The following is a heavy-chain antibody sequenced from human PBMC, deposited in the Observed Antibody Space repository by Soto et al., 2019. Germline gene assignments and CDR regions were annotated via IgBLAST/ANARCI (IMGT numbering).Heavy chain of an antibody. Sequence: QVQLQESGPGLVKPLQTLSLTCTVTGGSISSGGYYWSWIRQHPGKGLEWIGYIYYSGSTYYNPSLKSRVTISKDTSKNQFSLNLRSMTAADTAVYYCARGLLGPADYDFWSGPFAGGMDVWGQGTTVSVSS. J-gene: IGHJ6*02. V-gene: IGHV4-31*03. CDR3: ARGLLGPADYDFWSGPFAGGMDV. CDR1: GGSISSGGYY. CDR2: IYYSGST. D-gene: IGHD3-3*01.